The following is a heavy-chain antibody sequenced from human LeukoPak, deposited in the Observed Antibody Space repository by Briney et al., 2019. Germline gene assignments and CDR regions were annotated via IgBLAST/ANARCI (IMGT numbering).Heavy chain of an antibody. Sequence: SETLSLTCAVSGGSISDRTWWSWVRQSPGRGLEWIAEIYSDYANYNPSLKSRVDISVDKSKNHFSLKLSSLTAADTAVYYCVLGSGAILLEDWGPGTLVIVSS. CDR2: IYSDYA. D-gene: IGHD3-10*01. CDR1: GGSISDRTW. CDR3: VLGSGAILLED. V-gene: IGHV4-4*02. J-gene: IGHJ4*02.